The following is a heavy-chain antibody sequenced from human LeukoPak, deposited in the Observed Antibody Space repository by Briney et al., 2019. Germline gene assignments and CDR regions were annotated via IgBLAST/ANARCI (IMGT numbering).Heavy chain of an antibody. CDR2: IRYDGSNK. J-gene: IGHJ4*02. Sequence: GGSLRFSCAASGFTFSSYGMHWVRQAPGKGLEWVAFIRYDGSNKYYADSVKGRFTISRDNSKNTLYLQMNSLRAEDTAVYYCARDFIVGTPPGRDWGQGTLVTVSS. CDR1: GFTFSSYG. CDR3: ARDFIVGTPPGRD. V-gene: IGHV3-30*02. D-gene: IGHD5-12*01.